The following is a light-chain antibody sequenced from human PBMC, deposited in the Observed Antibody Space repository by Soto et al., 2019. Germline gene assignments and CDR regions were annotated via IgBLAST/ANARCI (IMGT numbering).Light chain of an antibody. J-gene: IGLJ1*01. V-gene: IGLV2-14*01. CDR3: SSSTSSSPL. CDR1: SSDVGGYNY. Sequence: QSALTQPASVSGSPGQSITISCTGTSSDVGGYNYVSWYQQHPGKAPKLMIYAVTERPSGVSSRFSGSKSGNTASLTISGLQAEDEADYYCSSSTSSSPLFGAGTKVTVL. CDR2: AVT.